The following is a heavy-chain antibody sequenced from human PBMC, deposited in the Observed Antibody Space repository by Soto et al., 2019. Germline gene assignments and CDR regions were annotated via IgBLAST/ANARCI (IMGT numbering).Heavy chain of an antibody. CDR3: ARLMGRNDYGDLNALVGFDY. CDR1: GYTFTGYY. Sequence: QVQLVQSGAEVKKPGASVKVSCKASGYTFTGYYMHWVRQAPGQGLEWMGWINPNSGGTNYAQKFQGRVTMTRDTSISTAYMGLSRLRSDDTAVYYCARLMGRNDYGDLNALVGFDYWGQGTLVTVSS. J-gene: IGHJ4*02. CDR2: INPNSGGT. V-gene: IGHV1-2*02. D-gene: IGHD4-17*01.